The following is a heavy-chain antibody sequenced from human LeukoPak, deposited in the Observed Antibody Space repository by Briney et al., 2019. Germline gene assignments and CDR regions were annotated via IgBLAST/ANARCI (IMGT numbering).Heavy chain of an antibody. J-gene: IGHJ4*02. Sequence: SETLSLTCTVSGGSIRGFYWTWIRQPPGRGLEWIGYIYDSGNTNYNPSFKSRVTISLDTSKKQFSLRLTSVTAADTAVYYCARLTGVGVKIDYWGQGTLVTVSS. CDR1: GGSIRGFY. V-gene: IGHV4-59*01. CDR3: ARLTGVGVKIDY. D-gene: IGHD3-10*01. CDR2: IYDSGNT.